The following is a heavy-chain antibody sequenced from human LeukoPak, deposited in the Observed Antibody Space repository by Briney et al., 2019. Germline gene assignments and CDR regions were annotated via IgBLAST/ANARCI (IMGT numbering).Heavy chain of an antibody. CDR3: ARGPYDGDWFDP. J-gene: IGHJ5*02. D-gene: IGHD4-23*01. CDR1: GYTFTGYY. V-gene: IGHV1-2*02. CDR2: INPNSGGT. Sequence: ASVKVSCKASGYTFTGYYMHWVRQAPGQGLEWMGWINPNSGGTNYAQKFQGRVTMTRDTSISTTYMEQSRLRSDDTAVYYCARGPYDGDWFDPWGQGTLVTVSS.